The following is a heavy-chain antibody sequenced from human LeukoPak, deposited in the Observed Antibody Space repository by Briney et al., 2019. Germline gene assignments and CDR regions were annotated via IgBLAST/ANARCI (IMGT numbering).Heavy chain of an antibody. V-gene: IGHV1-2*02. CDR3: ARDPSNSSGRHEIFDY. D-gene: IGHD6-19*01. Sequence: ASVKVSCKASGYTFTGYYMHWVRQAPGQGLEWMGWINPNSGDTKYAQKFQGRVTMTRDTSISTAYMELSRLRSDDTAVYYCARDPSNSSGRHEIFDYWGQGTLVPVSS. CDR1: GYTFTGYY. CDR2: INPNSGDT. J-gene: IGHJ4*02.